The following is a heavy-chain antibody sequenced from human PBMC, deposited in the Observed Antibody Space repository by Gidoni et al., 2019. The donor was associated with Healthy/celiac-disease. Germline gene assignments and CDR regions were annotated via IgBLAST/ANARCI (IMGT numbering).Heavy chain of an antibody. CDR1: GGSISSYY. CDR2: IYYSGST. V-gene: IGHV4-59*01. Sequence: QVQLQESGPGLVKPSETLSLTCTVSGGSISSYYWSWIRQPPGKGLEWIGYIYYSGSTNYNPSLKSRVTISVDTSKNQFSLKLSSVTAADTAVYYCARTRGYSYGYGWGENGAFDIWGQGTMVTVSS. D-gene: IGHD5-18*01. CDR3: ARTRGYSYGYGWGENGAFDI. J-gene: IGHJ3*02.